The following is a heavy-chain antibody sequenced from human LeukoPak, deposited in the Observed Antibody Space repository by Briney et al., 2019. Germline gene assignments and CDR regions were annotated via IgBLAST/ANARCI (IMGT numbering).Heavy chain of an antibody. CDR3: ATRRGRSSGYYPPSY. CDR1: GFTVSSNY. Sequence: GGSLRLSCAASGFTVSSNYMSWVRQAPGRGLECVSVIYSGGSTYYADSVKGRFTISRDNSKNTLYLQMNSLRAEDTAVYYCATRRGRSSGYYPPSYWGQGTLVTASS. D-gene: IGHD3-22*01. CDR2: IYSGGST. V-gene: IGHV3-53*01. J-gene: IGHJ4*02.